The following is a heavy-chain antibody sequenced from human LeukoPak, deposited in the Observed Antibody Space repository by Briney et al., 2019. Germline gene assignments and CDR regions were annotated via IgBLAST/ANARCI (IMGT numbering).Heavy chain of an antibody. D-gene: IGHD3-10*01. CDR1: GGSFSGYY. J-gene: IGHJ4*02. CDR2: INHSGST. V-gene: IGHV4-34*01. Sequence: SETLSLTCAVYGGSFSGYYWSWIRQPPGKGLEWIGEINHSGSTNYNPSLKSRVTISVDTSKNQFSLKLSSVTAADTAVYYCARGLAPALWFGGYYFDYWGQGTLVTVSS. CDR3: ARGLAPALWFGGYYFDY.